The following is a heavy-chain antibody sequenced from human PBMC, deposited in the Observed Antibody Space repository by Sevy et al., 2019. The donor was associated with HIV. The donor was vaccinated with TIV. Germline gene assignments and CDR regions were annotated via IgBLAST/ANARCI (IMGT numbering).Heavy chain of an antibody. J-gene: IGHJ4*02. CDR1: GGSFSGYY. CDR2: INHSGST. V-gene: IGHV4-34*01. CDR3: ARGEGDLTI. Sequence: SETLSLTCAVYGGSFSGYYWSWIRRPPGKGLEWIGEINHSGSTNYNPSLKSRVTISVDTSKNQFSLKLSSVTAADTAVYYCARGEGDLTIWGQGTLVTVSS. D-gene: IGHD3-3*01.